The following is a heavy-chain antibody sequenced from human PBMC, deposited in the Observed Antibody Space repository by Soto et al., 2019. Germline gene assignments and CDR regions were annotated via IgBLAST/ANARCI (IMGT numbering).Heavy chain of an antibody. J-gene: IGHJ3*02. D-gene: IGHD3-22*01. CDR1: GFTVSSNY. V-gene: IGHV3-53*01. Sequence: GGSLRLSCAASGFTVSSNYMSWVRQAPGKGLEWVSVIYSGGSTYYADSVKGRFTISRDNSKNTLYLQMNSLRAEDTAVYYCARGAVQGIYYYDSSGYYHNAFDIWGQGTMVTVSS. CDR3: ARGAVQGIYYYDSSGYYHNAFDI. CDR2: IYSGGST.